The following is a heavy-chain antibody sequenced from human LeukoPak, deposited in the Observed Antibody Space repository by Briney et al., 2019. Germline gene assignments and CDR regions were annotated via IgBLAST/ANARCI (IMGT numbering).Heavy chain of an antibody. CDR3: TRGTRSTRYYFDY. D-gene: IGHD2-2*01. V-gene: IGHV3-49*04. CDR1: DGSISNYY. CDR2: IRSKAYGGTT. Sequence: LSLTCTVSDGSISNYYWSWVRQAPGKGPEWVGFIRSKAYGGTTEYAASVKGRFTISRDDSKSIAYLQMNSLKTEDTAVYYCTRGTRSTRYYFDYWGQGTLVTVSS. J-gene: IGHJ4*02.